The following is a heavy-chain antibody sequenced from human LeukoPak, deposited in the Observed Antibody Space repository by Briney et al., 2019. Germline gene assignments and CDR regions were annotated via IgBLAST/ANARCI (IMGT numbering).Heavy chain of an antibody. CDR1: GFTFSSYW. Sequence: GGSLRLSCAASGFTFSSYWMHWVRQAPGKGLVWVSRINSDGSSTSYADSVKGRFTTSRDNAKNTLYLQMNSLRAEDTAVYYCARDYGSDYYGSGSYFDYWGQGTLVTVSS. D-gene: IGHD3-10*01. CDR3: ARDYGSDYYGSGSYFDY. CDR2: INSDGSST. V-gene: IGHV3-74*01. J-gene: IGHJ4*02.